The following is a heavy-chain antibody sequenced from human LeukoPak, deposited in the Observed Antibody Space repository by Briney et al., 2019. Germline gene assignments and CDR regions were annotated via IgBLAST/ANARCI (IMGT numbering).Heavy chain of an antibody. V-gene: IGHV1-18*01. CDR2: ISSYNGNT. CDR3: ARGGGGYYGSGSYLIDH. J-gene: IGHJ4*02. Sequence: GASVKVSCKASGYTFTSYGISWVRQAPGQGLEWMGWISSYNGNTNYAQRLQGRVTMTADTSTSTVYMELRSLRSDDTAVYYCARGGGGYYGSGSYLIDHWGQGTLVTVSS. CDR1: GYTFTSYG. D-gene: IGHD3-10*01.